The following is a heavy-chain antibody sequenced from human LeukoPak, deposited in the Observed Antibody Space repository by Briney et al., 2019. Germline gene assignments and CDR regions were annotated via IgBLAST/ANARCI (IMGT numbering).Heavy chain of an antibody. V-gene: IGHV4-34*01. Sequence: KPSETLSLTCAVYGESFSGFHWSWIRQSPGMGLEWIGEITDSETTNYNPSLKSRVTISVDISKNQFSLKMHSVTDADTAVYYCARRPPNSGGNDGPSGLDYWGQGTLVTVSS. D-gene: IGHD1-26*01. CDR1: GESFSGFH. CDR3: ARRPPNSGGNDGPSGLDY. J-gene: IGHJ4*02. CDR2: ITDSETT.